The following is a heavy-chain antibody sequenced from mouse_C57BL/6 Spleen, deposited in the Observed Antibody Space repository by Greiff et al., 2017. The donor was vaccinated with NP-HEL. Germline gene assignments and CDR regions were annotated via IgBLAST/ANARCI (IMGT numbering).Heavy chain of an antibody. V-gene: IGHV1-42*01. CDR1: GYSFTGYY. Sequence: EVQLQESGPELVKPGASVKISCKASGYSFTGYYMNWVKQSPEKSLEWIGEINPSTGGTTYNQKFKAKATLTVDKSSSTAYMQLKSLTSEDSAVYYCARDTTVVYYYAMDYWGQGTSVTVSS. CDR2: INPSTGGT. J-gene: IGHJ4*01. CDR3: ARDTTVVYYYAMDY. D-gene: IGHD1-1*01.